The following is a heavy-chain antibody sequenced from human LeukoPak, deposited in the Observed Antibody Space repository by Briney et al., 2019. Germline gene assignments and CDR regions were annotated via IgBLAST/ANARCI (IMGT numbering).Heavy chain of an antibody. D-gene: IGHD3-10*01. CDR1: GFTFSSYW. V-gene: IGHV3-30*02. Sequence: GGSLRLSCAASGFTFSSYWMSWVRQAPGKGLEWVAFIRYDGSNEHYADSVKGRFTISRDNSKNTLYLQMNSLRAEDTAVYYCAKDSYFYASGSHHYYYYMDVWGKGTTVTISS. J-gene: IGHJ6*03. CDR2: IRYDGSNE. CDR3: AKDSYFYASGSHHYYYYMDV.